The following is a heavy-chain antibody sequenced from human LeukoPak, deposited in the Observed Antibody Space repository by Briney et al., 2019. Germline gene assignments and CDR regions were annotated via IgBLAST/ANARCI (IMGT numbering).Heavy chain of an antibody. CDR3: AKDGGRYSGSLDY. CDR2: ISYDASNK. V-gene: IGHV3-30*18. CDR1: GFTFSSYG. J-gene: IGHJ4*02. Sequence: GGSLRLSCAASGFTFSSYGMHWVRQAPGKGLEWVAVISYDASNKYYADSVRGRFTISRDDSKNTLYLQMNSLRAEDTAVYSCAKDGGRYSGSLDYWGQGTLVTVSS. D-gene: IGHD1-26*01.